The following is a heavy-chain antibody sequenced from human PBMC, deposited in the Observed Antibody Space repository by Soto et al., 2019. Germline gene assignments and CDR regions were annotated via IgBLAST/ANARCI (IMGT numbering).Heavy chain of an antibody. V-gene: IGHV4-30-2*01. CDR1: GASISSAGYS. CDR2: IYHSGST. J-gene: IGHJ4*02. CDR3: ARAVLYVTIGYYLLN. Sequence: QVQLQESGSGLVRPSQTLSLTCAVSGASISSAGYSWSWIRQPPGKGLEWIGYIYHSGSTYYNPSLKSRVTMSIDRSKNQFSLKLSSVAAADTAVYYCARAVLYVTIGYYLLNWGQGTLVTVSS. D-gene: IGHD3-22*01.